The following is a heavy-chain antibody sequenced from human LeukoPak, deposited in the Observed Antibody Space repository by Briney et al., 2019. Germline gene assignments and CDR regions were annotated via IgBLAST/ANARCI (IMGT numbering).Heavy chain of an antibody. Sequence: GGSLRLSCAASGFTFSSYSMNWVRQAPGKGLEWGSYISSTGSTIYYADSVRGRFTISRDNAKNSLYLQMNSLRAEDTAVYYCARGSYSSSNYFDYWGQGTLVTVSS. CDR2: ISSTGSTI. V-gene: IGHV3-48*01. CDR1: GFTFSSYS. J-gene: IGHJ4*02. CDR3: ARGSYSSSNYFDY. D-gene: IGHD6-6*01.